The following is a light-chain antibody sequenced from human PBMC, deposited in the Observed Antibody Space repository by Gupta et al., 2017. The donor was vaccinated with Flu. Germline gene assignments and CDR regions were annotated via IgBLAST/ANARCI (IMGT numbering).Light chain of an antibody. J-gene: IGKJ2*02. CDR1: QRISSY. Sequence: PSSLSASVGDRVTITFRASQRISSYLNSYQQKPGKAPKLLIYAASSLQSGVPSRFSGSGSGTDFTLTISSLQPEDFATYYCQQCDSTSCTFGQGTKLEIK. V-gene: IGKV1-39*01. CDR2: AAS. CDR3: QQCDSTSCT.